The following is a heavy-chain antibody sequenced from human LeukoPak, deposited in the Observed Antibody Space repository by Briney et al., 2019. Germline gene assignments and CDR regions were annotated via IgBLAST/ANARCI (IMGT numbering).Heavy chain of an antibody. Sequence: PGGSLRLSCAASGFTFSSYWMHWVRQAPGKGLVWVSRINSDGSSTSYADSVKGRFTISRDNSKNTLCLQMNSLRAEDTAVYYCARDGKKYYFDYWGQGTLVTVSS. CDR2: INSDGSST. CDR1: GFTFSSYW. J-gene: IGHJ4*02. D-gene: IGHD1-26*01. V-gene: IGHV3-74*01. CDR3: ARDGKKYYFDY.